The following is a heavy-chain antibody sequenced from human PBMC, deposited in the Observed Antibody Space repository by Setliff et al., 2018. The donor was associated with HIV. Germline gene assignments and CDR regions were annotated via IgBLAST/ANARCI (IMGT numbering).Heavy chain of an antibody. CDR3: ARGPFSRTWLDF. CDR2: VNHSGIT. CDR1: GGSFTSYY. D-gene: IGHD6-13*01. V-gene: IGHV4-34*01. J-gene: IGHJ4*02. Sequence: ASETLSLTCTVSGGSFTSYYWAWIRQTPGEGLEWLGEVNHSGITNYNPSLKSRLTITVDTSKKGSSLSLTSVTAADTAIYYCARGPFSRTWLDFWGPGALVTVSS.